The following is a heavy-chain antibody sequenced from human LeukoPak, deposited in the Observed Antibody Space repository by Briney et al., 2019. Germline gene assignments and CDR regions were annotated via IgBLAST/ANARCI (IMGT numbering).Heavy chain of an antibody. Sequence: ASVKVSYKASGYTFTGYYMHWVRQAPGQGLEWMGRINPNSGGTNHAQKFQGRVTMTRDTSISTAYMELSRLRSDDTAVYYCARDGGGITFGGVIVRPDYWGQGTLVTVSS. J-gene: IGHJ4*02. CDR1: GYTFTGYY. CDR2: INPNSGGT. D-gene: IGHD3-16*02. CDR3: ARDGGGITFGGVIVRPDY. V-gene: IGHV1-2*06.